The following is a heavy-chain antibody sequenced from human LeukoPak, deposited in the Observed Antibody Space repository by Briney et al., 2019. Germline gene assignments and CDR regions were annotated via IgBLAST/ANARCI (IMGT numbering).Heavy chain of an antibody. CDR3: ASLSIWVATEYYFDY. V-gene: IGHV3-23*01. CDR1: GFTFSSYA. J-gene: IGHJ4*02. CDR2: IRGSAGNT. Sequence: GGSLRVSCVTSGFTFSSYAMSWVRQAPGKGLEWVSGIRGSAGNTYYADSVRGRFTISRDNSKNTLYLQMNSLRAEDTAVYYCASLSIWVATEYYFDYWGQGTLVTVSS. D-gene: IGHD5-12*01.